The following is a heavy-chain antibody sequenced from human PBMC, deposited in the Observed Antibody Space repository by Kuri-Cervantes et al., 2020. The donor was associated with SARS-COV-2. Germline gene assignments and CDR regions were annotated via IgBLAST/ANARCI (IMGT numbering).Heavy chain of an antibody. J-gene: IGHJ6*03. CDR3: ARLRRHNNAWFFTGYYMDV. D-gene: IGHD6-19*01. V-gene: IGHV4-34*01. CDR1: GGSFSDNH. CDR2: INYSGTT. Sequence: SETLSLTCAVYGGSFSDNHWTWVRQPPGKGLEWIGEINYSGTTNYNPSLKSRVTMSVNTSKNQFSLNLTSVTAADTAVYYCARLRRHNNAWFFTGYYMDVWGKGTTVTVSS.